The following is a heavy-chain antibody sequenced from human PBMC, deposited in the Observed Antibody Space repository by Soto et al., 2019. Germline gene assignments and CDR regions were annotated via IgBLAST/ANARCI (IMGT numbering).Heavy chain of an antibody. CDR2: SGSGGST. V-gene: IGHV3-23*01. J-gene: IGHJ4*02. CDR1: GFIFSSYA. Sequence: GGSLRLSCAASGFIFSSYAINWVRQAPGKGLEWVSVSGSGGSTYYADSVKGRFTISRDNSKNTLYLQMNSLRAEDTAVYYCAKSYSSGWYGYFDYWGQGTLVTVSS. D-gene: IGHD6-19*01. CDR3: AKSYSSGWYGYFDY.